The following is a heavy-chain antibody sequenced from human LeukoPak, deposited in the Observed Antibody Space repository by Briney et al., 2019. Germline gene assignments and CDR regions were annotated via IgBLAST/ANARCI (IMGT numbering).Heavy chain of an antibody. D-gene: IGHD4-17*01. CDR1: GYTFTNYG. V-gene: IGHV1-18*01. CDR3: ARGRQYGDYYFDY. J-gene: IGHJ4*02. Sequence: ASVNVSCKTSGYTFTNYGISWVRQAPGLGLEWMGWISPYSGNTDYTERLQGRVTMTTDTSTTTAFMELRSLRSDDTAVYYCARGRQYGDYYFDYWGQGTLVTVSS. CDR2: ISPYSGNT.